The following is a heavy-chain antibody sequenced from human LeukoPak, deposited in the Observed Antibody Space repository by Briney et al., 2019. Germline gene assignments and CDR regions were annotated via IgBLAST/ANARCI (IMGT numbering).Heavy chain of an antibody. V-gene: IGHV4-34*01. CDR2: INHSGST. J-gene: IGHJ6*04. D-gene: IGHD6-19*01. CDR1: GGSFSGYY. Sequence: SETLSLTCAVYGGSFSGYYWSWIRQPPGKGLEWIGEINHSGSTNYNPSLKSRVTISVDTSKNQFSLKLCSVTAADTAVYYCARGGKQWLSPYYYYGMDVWGKGTTVTVSS. CDR3: ARGGKQWLSPYYYYGMDV.